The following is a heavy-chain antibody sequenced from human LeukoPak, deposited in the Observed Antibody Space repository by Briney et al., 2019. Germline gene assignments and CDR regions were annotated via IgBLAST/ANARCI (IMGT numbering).Heavy chain of an antibody. D-gene: IGHD4-23*01. CDR1: GYSFTNYW. V-gene: IGHV5-51*01. CDR3: ARHPVVSTRTSLHYYMDV. J-gene: IGHJ6*03. CDR2: IYPGDSDT. Sequence: GGSLRLSCKSSGYSFTNYWIGWVRQMPGKGLEWMGIIYPGDSDTRYSPSFQGQVTISVDKSISTAYLQWSSLKASDTAMYYCARHPVVSTRTSLHYYMDVWGKGTTVTVSS.